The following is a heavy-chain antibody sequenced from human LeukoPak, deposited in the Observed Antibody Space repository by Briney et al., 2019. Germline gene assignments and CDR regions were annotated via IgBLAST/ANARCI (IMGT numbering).Heavy chain of an antibody. Sequence: GASVKVSCKASGYTFTSYGISWVRQAPGQGLEWLGWINTYNGHTNYVEKLQDRVTVTTDTSTSTVYMELRSLRSDDTALYYRARGDDAFDFWGQGTMVTVSS. J-gene: IGHJ3*01. CDR3: ARGDDAFDF. CDR2: INTYNGHT. CDR1: GYTFTSYG. V-gene: IGHV1-18*01.